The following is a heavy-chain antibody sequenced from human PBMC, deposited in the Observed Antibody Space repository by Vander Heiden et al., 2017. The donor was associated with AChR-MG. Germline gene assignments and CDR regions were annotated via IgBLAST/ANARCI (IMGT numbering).Heavy chain of an antibody. CDR2: MSSSSSTI. CDR1: RFPFRSYI. CDR3: ARDISGARGYYYTEPFDY. D-gene: IGHD3-22*01. Sequence: EVQLVECAGGSVQPGVSLRLSRAAPRFPFRSYIVDWVRQAPGKGLEWVAYMSSSSSTIYYPASVNGRFTISRDNAKNSLQLQMNSLRAEDTAVYYCARDISGARGYYYTEPFDYWGQGTMVTVSS. V-gene: IGHV3-48*01. J-gene: IGHJ4*02.